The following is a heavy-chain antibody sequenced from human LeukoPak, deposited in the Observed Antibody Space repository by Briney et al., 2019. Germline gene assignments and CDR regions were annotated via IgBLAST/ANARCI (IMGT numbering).Heavy chain of an antibody. Sequence: SETLSLTCAVYGGSFSGSYWSWIRQPPGKGLEWIGEINHSGSTNYNPSLKSRVTISVDTSKNQFSLKLSSVTAADTAVYYCARGPVGGTTYNDGDAFDIWGQGTMVTVSS. CDR2: INHSGST. CDR3: ARGPVGGTTYNDGDAFDI. V-gene: IGHV4-34*01. CDR1: GGSFSGSY. D-gene: IGHD1-7*01. J-gene: IGHJ3*02.